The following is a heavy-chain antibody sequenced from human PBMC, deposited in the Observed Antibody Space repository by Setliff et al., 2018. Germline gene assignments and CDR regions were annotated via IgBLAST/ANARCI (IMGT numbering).Heavy chain of an antibody. J-gene: IGHJ6*02. CDR3: AREGEIWFGELLPWGMDV. CDR2: IYTSGST. CDR1: GGSISSGTYC. Sequence: SETLSLTCTVSGGSISSGTYCWSWIRQPAGKGLEWIGRIYTSGSTNYNPSLKSRVTISVDTSKNQFSLKLSSVTAADTAVYYCAREGEIWFGELLPWGMDVWGQGTTVTVS. D-gene: IGHD3-10*01. V-gene: IGHV4-61*02.